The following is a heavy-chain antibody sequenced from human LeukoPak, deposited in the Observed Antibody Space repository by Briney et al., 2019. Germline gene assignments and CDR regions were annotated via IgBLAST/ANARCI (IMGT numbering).Heavy chain of an antibody. D-gene: IGHD6-13*01. CDR3: ARAGIAAGRWFDP. Sequence: PSETLSLTCAVYGGSFSGYYWSWIRQPPGKGLEWIGETNHSGSTNYNPSLKSRVTISVDTSKNQFSLKLSSVTAADTAVYYCARAGIAAGRWFDPWGQGTLVTVSS. CDR2: TNHSGST. CDR1: GGSFSGYY. J-gene: IGHJ5*02. V-gene: IGHV4-34*01.